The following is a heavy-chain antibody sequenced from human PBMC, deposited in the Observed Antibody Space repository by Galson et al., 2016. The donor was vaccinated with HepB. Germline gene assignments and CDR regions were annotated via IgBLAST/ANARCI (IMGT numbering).Heavy chain of an antibody. D-gene: IGHD5-18*01. J-gene: IGHJ4*02. CDR1: GFAFSYYG. V-gene: IGHV3-33*01. CDR3: ARDYSSRYVGY. CDR2: IWHDGSYE. Sequence: SLRLSCAASGFAFSYYGMHWVRQAPGKGLDWVAVIWHDGSYEYHADSVKGRFTISRDNSKNTLYLQMNSLRVEDTAVYYCARDYSSRYVGYWGQGTLVTVSS.